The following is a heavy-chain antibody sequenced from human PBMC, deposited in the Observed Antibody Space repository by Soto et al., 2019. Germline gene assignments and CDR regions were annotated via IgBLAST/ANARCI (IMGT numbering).Heavy chain of an antibody. V-gene: IGHV3-30-3*01. CDR3: ARGNHFDY. CDR2: ISYDGSNK. CDR1: GFTFSSYA. Sequence: PGGSLRLSCAASGFTFSSYAMHWVRQAPGKGLEWVAVISYDGSNKYYADSVKGRFTISRDNSKNTLYLQMNSLRADDTAVYYCARGNHFDYWGQGTLVTVSS. J-gene: IGHJ4*02. D-gene: IGHD1-1*01.